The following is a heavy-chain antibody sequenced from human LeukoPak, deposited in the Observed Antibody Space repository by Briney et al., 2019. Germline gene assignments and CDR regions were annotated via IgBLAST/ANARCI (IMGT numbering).Heavy chain of an antibody. CDR3: ARVNKIWEYFDY. J-gene: IGHJ4*02. CDR1: GGSISSYY. CDR2: MHYSGST. D-gene: IGHD1-26*01. Sequence: KPSETLSLTCSVSGGSISSYYWSWIQQPPGKGLEWIGYMHYSGSTNYNPSLKSRVTISPDTSKNQFSLKLSSVTAADTAVYFCARVNKIWEYFDYWGPGTLVTVSS. V-gene: IGHV4-59*01.